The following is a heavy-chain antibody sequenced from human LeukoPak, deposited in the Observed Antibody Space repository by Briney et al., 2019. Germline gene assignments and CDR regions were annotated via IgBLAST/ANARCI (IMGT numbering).Heavy chain of an antibody. V-gene: IGHV3-30*04. CDR2: ISYDGSNK. Sequence: GGSLRLSCAASGFTFSSYAMHWVRQAPGKGLEWVADISYDGSNKYCADSVKGRFTISRDNSKNTLYLQMNSLRAEDTAVYYCAKRGGYSGYNGGTFDYWGQGILVTVSS. J-gene: IGHJ4*02. CDR1: GFTFSSYA. CDR3: AKRGGYSGYNGGTFDY. D-gene: IGHD5-12*01.